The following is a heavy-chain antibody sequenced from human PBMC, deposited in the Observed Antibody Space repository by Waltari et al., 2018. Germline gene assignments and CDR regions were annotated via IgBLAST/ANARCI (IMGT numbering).Heavy chain of an antibody. CDR3: ARVRKWLGNWFDP. CDR1: GFSVTSNY. CDR2: IYSGGST. D-gene: IGHD6-19*01. J-gene: IGHJ5*02. V-gene: IGHV3-53*01. Sequence: EVQLVESGGGLIQPGGSLRLSCAVSGFSVTSNYMSWVRQAPGKGLEWVSVIYSGGSTYYADSVKGRFTISRDNSKNTLYLKMNSLRAEDTAVYYCARVRKWLGNWFDPWGQGTLVTVSS.